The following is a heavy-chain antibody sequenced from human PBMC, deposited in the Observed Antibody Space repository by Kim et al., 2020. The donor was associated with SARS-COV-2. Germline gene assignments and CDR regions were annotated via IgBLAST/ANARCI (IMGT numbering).Heavy chain of an antibody. CDR3: AKKSGDFWSGYRFDCYYIDD. Sequence: GGSLRLSCAASGFTFSSYAMSWVRQAQGKGLEWGSAISGSGGSTYYEDSVKGRFTISRDKSKNTLYLQMNSLRAEDTAVYYCAKKSGDFWSGYRFDCYYIDDWGKGTTVTVSS. J-gene: IGHJ6*03. CDR2: ISGSGGST. D-gene: IGHD3-3*01. V-gene: IGHV3-23*01. CDR1: GFTFSSYA.